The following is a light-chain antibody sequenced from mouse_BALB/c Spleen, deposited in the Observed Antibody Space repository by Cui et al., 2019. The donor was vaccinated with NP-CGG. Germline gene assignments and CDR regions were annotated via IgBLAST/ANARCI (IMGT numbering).Light chain of an antibody. Sequence: QAVVTQESALATSPGETVTLTCRSNTGAVTTSNYANWVQEKPDHLFTGLIGGTNNRVPGVPARFSGSLIGDKAALTITWAQTEDEAIYFCALWYSNHWVFGGGTKLTVL. V-gene: IGLV1*01. J-gene: IGLJ1*01. CDR2: GTN. CDR3: ALWYSNHWV. CDR1: TGAVTTSNY.